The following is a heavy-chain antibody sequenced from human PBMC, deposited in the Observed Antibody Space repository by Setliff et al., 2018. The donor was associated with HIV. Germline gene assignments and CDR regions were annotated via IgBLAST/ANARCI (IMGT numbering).Heavy chain of an antibody. J-gene: IGHJ4*02. Sequence: ASVKVSCKTSGDTLSIHPISWVRQAPGRGLDWMGGIIPAFGTANYAQKFQDRVTITTDESTTTVFMELTGLRSEDTAVYYCARELLRSWDGSENPYKPYYFDYWGLGTLVTVSS. V-gene: IGHV1-69*05. CDR1: GDTLSIHP. D-gene: IGHD3-10*01. CDR2: IIPAFGTA. CDR3: ARELLRSWDGSENPYKPYYFDY.